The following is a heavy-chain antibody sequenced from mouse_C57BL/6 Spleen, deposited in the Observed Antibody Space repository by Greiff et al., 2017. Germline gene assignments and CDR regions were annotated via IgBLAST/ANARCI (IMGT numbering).Heavy chain of an antibody. Sequence: QVQLQQPGAELVMPGASVKLSCKASGYTFTSYWMHWVKQRPGQGLEWIGEIDPSDSYTNYNQKFKGKSTLTVDKSSSTAYMQLSSLTSADSAVYYGARGYYYGSSHYFDYWGQGTTLTVSS. CDR2: IDPSDSYT. D-gene: IGHD1-1*01. J-gene: IGHJ2*01. V-gene: IGHV1-69*01. CDR3: ARGYYYGSSHYFDY. CDR1: GYTFTSYW.